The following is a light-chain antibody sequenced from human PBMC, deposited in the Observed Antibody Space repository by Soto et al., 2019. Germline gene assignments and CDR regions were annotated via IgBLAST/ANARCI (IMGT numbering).Light chain of an antibody. J-gene: IGLJ1*01. CDR2: EVS. CDR1: SSDVGGYHY. Sequence: QSVLTQPASVSGSPGQSITISCTGSSSDVGGYHYVSWYQQYPGEAPKLVISEVSNRPSGVPDRFSGSKSGNTASLTISGLQPADEANYFCSFYTSDNTYVFGTGTKVTVL. CDR3: SFYTSDNTYV. V-gene: IGLV2-14*01.